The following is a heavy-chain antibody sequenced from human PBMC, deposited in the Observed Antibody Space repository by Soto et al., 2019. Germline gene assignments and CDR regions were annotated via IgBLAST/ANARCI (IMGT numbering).Heavy chain of an antibody. D-gene: IGHD3-3*01. V-gene: IGHV3-23*01. J-gene: IGHJ4*02. CDR2: ISGSGGST. Sequence: GGSLRLSCAASGFTFSSYAMSWVRQAPGKGLEWVSAISGSGGSTYYADSVKGRFTISRDNSKNTLYLQMNSLRAEDTAVYYCAKAKGNFGVVTYYFDYWGQGTLVTVSS. CDR3: AKAKGNFGVVTYYFDY. CDR1: GFTFSSYA.